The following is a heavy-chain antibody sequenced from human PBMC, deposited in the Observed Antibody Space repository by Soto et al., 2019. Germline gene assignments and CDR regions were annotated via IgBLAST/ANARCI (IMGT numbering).Heavy chain of an antibody. CDR2: ISGRSDRT. CDR3: ARDEAVTSLLLYYYYGMDV. CDR1: EFSFSSYA. Sequence: AGCLILSCAASEFSFSSYAMSWVRQPPGKGLEWVSTISGRSDRTIYVDSVKGRFTISRDNSKNTLYLQMNSLRAEDTAVYYCARDEAVTSLLLYYYYGMDVWGQGTTVTVSS. D-gene: IGHD2-21*01. V-gene: IGHV3-23*01. J-gene: IGHJ6*02.